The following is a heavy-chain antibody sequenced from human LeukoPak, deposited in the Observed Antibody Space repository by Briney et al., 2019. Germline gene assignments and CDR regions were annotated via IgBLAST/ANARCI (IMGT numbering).Heavy chain of an antibody. D-gene: IGHD3-10*01. J-gene: IGHJ5*02. V-gene: IGHV4-39*01. CDR1: GGSISSGTYY. Sequence: NPSETLSLTCTVSGGSISSGTYYWDWIRQPPGKGLEWIGSLYYSGGTHYNPSLKSRVTISVDTSENQFSLKLSSVTAADTAVYYCARRSNYYGSGSYSVGWFGPWGQGTLVTVSS. CDR2: LYYSGGT. CDR3: ARRSNYYGSGSYSVGWFGP.